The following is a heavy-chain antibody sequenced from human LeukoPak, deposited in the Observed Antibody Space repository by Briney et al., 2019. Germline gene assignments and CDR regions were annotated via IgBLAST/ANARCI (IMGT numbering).Heavy chain of an antibody. J-gene: IGHJ4*02. CDR1: GFTFSSYW. CDR2: IKQDGSEK. V-gene: IGHV3-7*01. D-gene: IGHD3-3*01. CDR3: ARAHLYDFWSGYYLCYFDY. Sequence: GGSLRLSCAASGFTFSSYWMSWVRQAPGKGLEWVANIKQDGSEKYYVDSVKGRFTISRDNAKNSLYLQINSLRAEDTAVYYCARAHLYDFWSGYYLCYFDYWGQGTLVTVSS.